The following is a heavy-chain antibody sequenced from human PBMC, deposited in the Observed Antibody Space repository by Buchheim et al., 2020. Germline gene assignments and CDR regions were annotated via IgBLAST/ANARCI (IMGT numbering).Heavy chain of an antibody. CDR1: GYTFTSYY. CDR2: INPSSGNT. J-gene: IGHJ6*02. D-gene: IGHD4-17*01. Sequence: QVQLVQSGAEVKKPGASVKVSCKASGYTFTSYYMHWVRQAPGQGLEWMGLINPSSGNTSYAQKFQGRVTMTRDTSTSTVYIGMSSMRSEDTAVDYSARDRLAVCDYATCYYYYGMDVWGQGTT. CDR3: ARDRLAVCDYATCYYYYGMDV. V-gene: IGHV1-46*03.